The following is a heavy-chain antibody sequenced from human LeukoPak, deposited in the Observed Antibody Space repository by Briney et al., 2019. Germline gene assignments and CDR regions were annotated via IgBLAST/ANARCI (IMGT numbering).Heavy chain of an antibody. CDR3: ARGFDSSGYYQFDY. Sequence: SVKVSCKASGGTFSSYAISWVRQAPGQGLEWMGGIIPIFGTANYAQKFQGRVTITTDESTSTAYMELSSLRSDDTAVYYCARGFDSSGYYQFDYWGQGTLVTVSS. CDR2: IIPIFGTA. J-gene: IGHJ4*02. D-gene: IGHD3-22*01. CDR1: GGTFSSYA. V-gene: IGHV1-69*05.